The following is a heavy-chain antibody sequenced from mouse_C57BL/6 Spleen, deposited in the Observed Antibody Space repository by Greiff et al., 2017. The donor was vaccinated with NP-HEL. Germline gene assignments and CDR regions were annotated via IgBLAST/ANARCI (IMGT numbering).Heavy chain of an antibody. J-gene: IGHJ2*01. CDR3: ARTPGRYFDY. CDR1: GYAFSSSW. CDR2: IYPGDGDT. Sequence: VQLQQSGPELVKPGASVKISCKASGYAFSSSWMNWVKQRPGQGLEWIGRIYPGDGDTNYNGKFKVKATLTADKSSSTAYMHVSSLTSEDSAVYFCARTPGRYFDYWGQGSTLTVSS. V-gene: IGHV1-82*01.